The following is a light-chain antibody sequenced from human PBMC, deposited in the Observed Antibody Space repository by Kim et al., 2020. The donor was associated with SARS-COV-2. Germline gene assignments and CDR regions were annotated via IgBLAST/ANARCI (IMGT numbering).Light chain of an antibody. CDR1: HDIGTY. J-gene: IGKJ1*01. CDR2: AAS. Sequence: ASRGDRVTITCRASHDIGTYLAWYQQKPGKAPNLLIFAASVLQSGVPSRFSGSGSGTDFTLTISSLQSEDFATYYCQHYYRYPWTFGQGTKVDIK. CDR3: QHYYRYPWT. V-gene: IGKV1-8*01.